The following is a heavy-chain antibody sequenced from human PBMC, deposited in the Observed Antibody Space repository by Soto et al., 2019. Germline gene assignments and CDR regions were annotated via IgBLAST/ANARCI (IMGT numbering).Heavy chain of an antibody. CDR3: ARDMGGIAAPYGMDV. Sequence: ASVQVSCKASGYTFTGYYMHWVRQAPGQGLEWMGWINPNSGGTNYAQKFQGWVTMTRDTSISTAYMELSRLRSDDTAVYYCARDMGGIAAPYGMDVWGQGTTVTVSS. D-gene: IGHD6-13*01. CDR2: INPNSGGT. V-gene: IGHV1-2*04. J-gene: IGHJ6*02. CDR1: GYTFTGYY.